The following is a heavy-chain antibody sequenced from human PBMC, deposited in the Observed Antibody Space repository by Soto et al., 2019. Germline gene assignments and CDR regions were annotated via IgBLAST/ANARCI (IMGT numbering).Heavy chain of an antibody. Sequence: QAQVVQSGAEVKEPGASVKVSCKTSGYTLNNYYIHWARQAPGQGLQWMGMINVRGGNTFYAQEFQVRVAMTSDTSASTVYMELNGLTSDDTAVYFCARERSVGYCITTTCPKPFYYYAMDVWGQGTTVTVSS. CDR3: ARERSVGYCITTTCPKPFYYYAMDV. J-gene: IGHJ6*02. CDR2: INVRGGNT. D-gene: IGHD2-2*01. CDR1: GYTLNNYY. V-gene: IGHV1-46*02.